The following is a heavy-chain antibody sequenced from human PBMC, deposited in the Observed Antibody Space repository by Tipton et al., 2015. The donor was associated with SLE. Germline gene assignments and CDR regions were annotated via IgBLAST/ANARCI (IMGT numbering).Heavy chain of an antibody. D-gene: IGHD6-13*01. J-gene: IGHJ4*02. V-gene: IGHV4-61*02. CDR2: IYNTGST. Sequence: TLSLTCTVSGGSISSGSHYWSWIRQPAGKGLEWIGRIYNTGSTNYNPSLESRVIISVDTSKNQFSLKVPSVTAADTAVYYCARGGDSSAWYLFDYWGQGILVTVSS. CDR3: ARGGDSSAWYLFDY. CDR1: GGSISSGSHY.